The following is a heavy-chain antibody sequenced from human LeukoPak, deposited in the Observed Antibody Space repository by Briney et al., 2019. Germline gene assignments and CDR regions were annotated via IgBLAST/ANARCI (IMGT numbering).Heavy chain of an antibody. J-gene: IGHJ4*02. CDR1: GGSISSYY. CDR3: ARGGRGDYLDY. V-gene: IGHV4-59*01. D-gene: IGHD1-26*01. CDR2: IYYSGST. Sequence: PSETLSLTCTVSGGSISSYYWSWIRQPPGKGLEWIGYIYYSGSTNYNPSLKSRVTISVDTSKNQFSLKLSSVTAADTAVYYCARGGRGDYLDYWGQGTLVTVSS.